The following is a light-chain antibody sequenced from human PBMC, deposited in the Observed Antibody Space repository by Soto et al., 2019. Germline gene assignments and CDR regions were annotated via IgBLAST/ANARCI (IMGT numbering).Light chain of an antibody. J-gene: IGKJ4*01. CDR3: QHYGSLVLT. V-gene: IGKV3-20*01. Sequence: ETVMTQSPATLSVSPGERATLSCRASQSVSSTYLAWYQQKPGQAPRLLIYGASSRATGIPDRFSGSGSGTDLTLTIGRLEPEDFAVYYCQHYGSLVLTFGGGTKVEIK. CDR2: GAS. CDR1: QSVSSTY.